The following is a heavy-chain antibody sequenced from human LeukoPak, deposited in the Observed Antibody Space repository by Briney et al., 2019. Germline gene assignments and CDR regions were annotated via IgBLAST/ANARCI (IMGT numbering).Heavy chain of an antibody. Sequence: GGSLRLSCAASEFSVGSNYMTWVRQAPGKGLEWVSLIYSGGSTYYADSVKGRFTISRDNSKNTLYLQMNSLRAEDTAVYYCAKDRIGDYGDFFDYWGQGTLVTVSS. J-gene: IGHJ4*02. CDR3: AKDRIGDYGDFFDY. V-gene: IGHV3-66*01. CDR2: IYSGGST. CDR1: EFSVGSNY. D-gene: IGHD4-17*01.